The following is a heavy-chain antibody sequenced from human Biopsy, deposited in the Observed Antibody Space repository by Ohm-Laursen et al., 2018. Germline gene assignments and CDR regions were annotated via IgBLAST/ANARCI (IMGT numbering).Heavy chain of an antibody. Sequence: SLRLSCTASGFTVSSYDMNWVRQAPGKGLEWISYISETSSHIYDADSVRGRFTVARDIAKNSLYLQLNSLRVEDTAVFYCAKDLRNNNWGVENWGQGTLVTVSS. CDR2: ISETSSHI. D-gene: IGHD7-27*01. J-gene: IGHJ4*02. V-gene: IGHV3-21*01. CDR3: AKDLRNNNWGVEN. CDR1: GFTVSSYD.